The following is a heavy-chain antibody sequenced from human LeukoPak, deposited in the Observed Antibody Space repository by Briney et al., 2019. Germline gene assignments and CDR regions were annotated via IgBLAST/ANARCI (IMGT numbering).Heavy chain of an antibody. CDR3: AREKRRIAAAGINLDY. J-gene: IGHJ4*02. V-gene: IGHV3-66*01. CDR1: GFTVSSNY. Sequence: GGSLRLSCAASGFTVSSNYMSWVRQAPGKGLEWVSVIYSGGSTYYADSVKGRFTISRDNSKNTLYLQMNSLRAEDTAVYYCAREKRRIAAAGINLDYWGQGTLVTVSS. CDR2: IYSGGST. D-gene: IGHD6-13*01.